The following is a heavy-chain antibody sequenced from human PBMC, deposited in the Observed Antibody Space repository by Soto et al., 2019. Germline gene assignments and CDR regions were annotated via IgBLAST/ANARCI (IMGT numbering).Heavy chain of an antibody. V-gene: IGHV3-23*01. CDR3: GCNRGTYYDY. CDR1: GFTFSTYA. CDR2: ISRGSDNI. J-gene: IGHJ4*02. Sequence: GGSLRLSCAASGFTFSTYAMSWVRQAPGKGLEWVSAISRGSDNIYYTDSVKGRFTISRDNSKNTLYLQMNSLRAEDTAIYYCGCNRGTYYDYWGQGTLVTVSS. D-gene: IGHD3-22*01.